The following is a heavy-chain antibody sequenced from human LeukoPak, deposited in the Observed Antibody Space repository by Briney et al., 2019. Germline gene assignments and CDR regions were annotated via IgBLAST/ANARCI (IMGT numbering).Heavy chain of an antibody. J-gene: IGHJ4*02. CDR2: ISSSGSTI. Sequence: PGGSLRLSCAASGFTFSDYYMSWVRQAPGKGLEWVSYISSSGSTIYYADSVKGRFTISRDNAKNSLYLQMNSLRAEDTAVYYCARDSRYCSSTSCYIFTFDYWGREPWSPSPQ. CDR1: GFTFSDYY. V-gene: IGHV3-11*04. CDR3: ARDSRYCSSTSCYIFTFDY. D-gene: IGHD2-2*01.